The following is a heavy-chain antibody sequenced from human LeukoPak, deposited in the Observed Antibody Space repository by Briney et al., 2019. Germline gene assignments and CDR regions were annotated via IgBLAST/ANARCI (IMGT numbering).Heavy chain of an antibody. CDR3: ARGPHYGDRVDYLDY. Sequence: GGSPRLSCTASGFMFRSHWMSWVRQVPGRGLEWVAHIKQDGSEKHYLDSVEGRFTLSREDAKNSLYLQMDSLRVDDTAVYYCARGPHYGDRVDYLDYWGQGTLVTVSS. V-gene: IGHV3-7*01. CDR2: IKQDGSEK. CDR1: GFMFRSHW. D-gene: IGHD4-17*01. J-gene: IGHJ4*02.